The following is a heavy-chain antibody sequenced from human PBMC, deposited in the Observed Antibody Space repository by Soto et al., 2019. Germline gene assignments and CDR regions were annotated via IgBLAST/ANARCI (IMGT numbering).Heavy chain of an antibody. D-gene: IGHD3-10*01. CDR2: RYYSGNT. CDR3: GRGGYGSRGQTFIGWGPGC. V-gene: IGHV4-30-4*01. CDR1: GVSITSGSYY. Sequence: HVQLQESGPGPVTPSQTLSLSCTVSGVSITSGSYYWTWVRQSPGKGLEWIGYRYYSGNTYYNPFPNGRATLSVDTSNNQFSPKLKSVTGPDKAVYYCGRGGYGSRGQTFIGWGPGCWGQGTPVTVSS. J-gene: IGHJ4*02.